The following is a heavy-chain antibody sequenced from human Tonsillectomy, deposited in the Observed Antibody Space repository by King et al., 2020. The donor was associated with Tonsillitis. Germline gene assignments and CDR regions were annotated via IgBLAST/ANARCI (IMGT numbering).Heavy chain of an antibody. CDR1: GYSISSGYF. J-gene: IGHJ4*02. V-gene: IGHV4-38-2*01. Sequence: QLQESGPGLVKPSETLSLTCAVSGYSISSGYFWGWIRQPPGKGLEWIGHIYHTGNTFYNPSLKTRVTISVDTSKNQFSLKLTSVTAADTAVYYCARLTRSTPFDDWGQGTEVTVSS. CDR3: ARLTRSTPFDD. CDR2: IYHTGNT.